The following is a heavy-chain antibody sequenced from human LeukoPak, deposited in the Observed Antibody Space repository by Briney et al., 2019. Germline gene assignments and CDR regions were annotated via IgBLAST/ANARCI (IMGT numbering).Heavy chain of an antibody. V-gene: IGHV4-61*05. CDR2: IYYSGST. D-gene: IGHD5-12*01. Sequence: SETLSLTCTVSGASISGSSHYYWSWIRQPPGKGLEWIGYIYYSGSTNYNPSLKSRVTISVDTSKNQFSLKLSSVTAADTAVYYCARRLRFYYYYMDVWGKGTTVTVSS. CDR1: GASISGSSHYY. J-gene: IGHJ6*03. CDR3: ARRLRFYYYYMDV.